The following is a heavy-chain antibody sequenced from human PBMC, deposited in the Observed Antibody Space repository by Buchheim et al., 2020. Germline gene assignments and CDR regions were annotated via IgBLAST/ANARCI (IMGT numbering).Heavy chain of an antibody. V-gene: IGHV3-74*03. CDR1: GFTFGRYW. CDR3: SKDMSGAEDS. Sequence: EVQVVESGGGLVQPGGSLRLSCAASGFTFGRYWMHWVRQAPGGALVWVSRINEDGSHTTYTDSVKGRSTISRDNAKHPLSRQMNSLTAEDTVVYYCSKDMSGAEDSWRQGTL. J-gene: IGHJ4*02. D-gene: IGHD2-15*01. CDR2: INEDGSHT.